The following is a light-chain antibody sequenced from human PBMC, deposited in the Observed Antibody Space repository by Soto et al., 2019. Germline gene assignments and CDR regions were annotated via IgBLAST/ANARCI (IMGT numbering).Light chain of an antibody. CDR1: QSISNN. CDR2: GAS. Sequence: EILLTQSPATLSVSPGERATLSCRASQSISNNLAWYHQRPGQAPRLLIYGASTRATGIPARFSGSGSGTEFTLTISSLQSEDFAVDYCQQYNNWWTFGQGTKVEIK. CDR3: QQYNNWWT. J-gene: IGKJ1*01. V-gene: IGKV3-15*01.